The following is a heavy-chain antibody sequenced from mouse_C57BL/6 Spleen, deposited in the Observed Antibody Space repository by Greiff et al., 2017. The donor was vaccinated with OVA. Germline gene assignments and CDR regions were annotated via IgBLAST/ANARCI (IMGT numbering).Heavy chain of an antibody. D-gene: IGHD2-3*01. V-gene: IGHV1-26*01. J-gene: IGHJ3*01. CDR1: GYTFTDYY. CDR2: INPNNGGT. CDR3: ARSDGYYVGWFAY. Sequence: EVQLHQSGPELVKPGASVKISCKASGYTFTDYYMNWVKQSHGKSLEWIGDINPNNGGTSYNQKFKCKATLTVDKSSSTAYMELRSLTSEDSAVYYCARSDGYYVGWFAYWGQGTLGTVSA.